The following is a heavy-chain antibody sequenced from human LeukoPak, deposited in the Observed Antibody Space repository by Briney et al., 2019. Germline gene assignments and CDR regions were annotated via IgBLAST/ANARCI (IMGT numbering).Heavy chain of an antibody. V-gene: IGHV3-23*01. D-gene: IGHD2-8*01. Sequence: GGSLRLSCGASGFTFGNYGMSWVRQLPGKGLEWISSITGGDGATYYADSVKGRFTISRDNSKNMLFLQMDSLSAEDTAVYYCAKLFQLSAWCFHYWGQGTLVSVSS. CDR2: ITGGDGAT. CDR3: AKLFQLSAWCFHY. CDR1: GFTFGNYG. J-gene: IGHJ4*02.